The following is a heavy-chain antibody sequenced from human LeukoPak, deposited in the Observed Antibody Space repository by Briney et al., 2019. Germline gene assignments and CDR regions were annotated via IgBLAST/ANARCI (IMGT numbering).Heavy chain of an antibody. CDR2: IYNRGST. Sequence: SETLSLTCTVSGGSISSYYSSWIRQPPGKGLEWIGYIYNRGSTNYNPSLKSRVTISVDTSKNQFSLKLRSVTAADTAVYYCARDRPGIAVAGDAFDIWGQGTMVTVSS. V-gene: IGHV4-59*01. J-gene: IGHJ3*02. CDR1: GGSISSYY. CDR3: ARDRPGIAVAGDAFDI. D-gene: IGHD6-19*01.